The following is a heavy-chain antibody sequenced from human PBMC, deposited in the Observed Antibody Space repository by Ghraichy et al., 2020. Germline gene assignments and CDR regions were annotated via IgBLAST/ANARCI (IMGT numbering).Heavy chain of an antibody. V-gene: IGHV2-70*11. CDR2: IDWDGDK. Sequence: SGPTLVKPTQTLTLTCTFPGFSLSTRGVCVSWIRQPPGKALEWLARIDWDGDKYYSTSLKTRLTISKDTSKNQVVLTMTNMDPVDTATYYCARMRPYCTSTSCYAGVTDVWGQGTTVTVSS. D-gene: IGHD2-2*01. J-gene: IGHJ6*02. CDR1: GFSLSTRGVC. CDR3: ARMRPYCTSTSCYAGVTDV.